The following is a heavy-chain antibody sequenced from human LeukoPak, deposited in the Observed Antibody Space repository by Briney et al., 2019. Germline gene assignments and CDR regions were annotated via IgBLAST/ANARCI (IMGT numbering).Heavy chain of an antibody. CDR3: ARAFGSGSYPFDY. CDR2: ISSSSSYI. J-gene: IGHJ4*02. V-gene: IGHV3-21*01. Sequence: GGSLRLSCAASGFTFSSYSMNWVRQAPGKGLEWVSSISSSSSYIYYADSVKGRFTISRDNAKNSLYLQMNSLRAEDTAVYYSARAFGSGSYPFDYWGQGTLVTVSS. CDR1: GFTFSSYS. D-gene: IGHD3-10*01.